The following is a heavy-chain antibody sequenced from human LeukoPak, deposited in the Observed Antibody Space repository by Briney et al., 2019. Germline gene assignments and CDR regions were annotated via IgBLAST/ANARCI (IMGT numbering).Heavy chain of an antibody. D-gene: IGHD6-13*01. Sequence: ASVKVSCKASGYTFTGYYMHWVRQAPGQGLEWMGWINPNSRGTHYAQKFQGRVTMTRDTSISTAYMELSRLRSDATAVYYCARAPLPFIAAAGPYNWFDPWGQGTLVTVSS. V-gene: IGHV1-2*02. CDR3: ARAPLPFIAAAGPYNWFDP. CDR2: INPNSRGT. CDR1: GYTFTGYY. J-gene: IGHJ5*02.